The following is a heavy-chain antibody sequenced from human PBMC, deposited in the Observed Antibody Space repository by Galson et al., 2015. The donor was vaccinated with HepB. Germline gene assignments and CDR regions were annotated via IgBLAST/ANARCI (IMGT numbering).Heavy chain of an antibody. J-gene: IGHJ5*02. Sequence: SLRLSCAGSGFIFRHHAMAWIRQAPGKGLEWVLGINGRGSTRSYSDAVKGRFSISRDNSKDTVFLQMDNLRAEDTAVYYCVKEGSWFGGDWFDPWGQGARVTVS. CDR3: VKEGSWFGGDWFDP. V-gene: IGHV3-23*01. CDR1: GFIFRHHA. D-gene: IGHD3-16*01. CDR2: INGRGSTR.